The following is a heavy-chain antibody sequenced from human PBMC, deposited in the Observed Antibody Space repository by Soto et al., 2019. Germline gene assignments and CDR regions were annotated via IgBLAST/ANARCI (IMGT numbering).Heavy chain of an antibody. Sequence: SETLSLTCAVYGGSFSGYYWSWIRQPPGKGLEWIGEINHSGSTNYNPSLKSRVTISVDTSKNQFSLKLSSVTAADTAVYYCAREGHDFWSGYYIPYYFDYWGQGTLVTVSS. V-gene: IGHV4-34*01. D-gene: IGHD3-3*01. CDR3: AREGHDFWSGYYIPYYFDY. J-gene: IGHJ4*02. CDR2: INHSGST. CDR1: GGSFSGYY.